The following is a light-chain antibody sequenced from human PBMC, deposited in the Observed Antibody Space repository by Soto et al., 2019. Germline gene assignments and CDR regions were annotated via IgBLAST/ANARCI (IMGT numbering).Light chain of an antibody. Sequence: QSVLTQPRSVSGSPGQSVTISCTGTSSNVGNYDYVSWYQQYPGKAPKLMIYDVSKRPSGVPDRFSGSKSGNTASLTTSGLQPEDETDYYCCSYAGNYVVFGGRTKLTVL. J-gene: IGLJ2*01. CDR2: DVS. V-gene: IGLV2-11*01. CDR3: CSYAGNYVV. CDR1: SSNVGNYDY.